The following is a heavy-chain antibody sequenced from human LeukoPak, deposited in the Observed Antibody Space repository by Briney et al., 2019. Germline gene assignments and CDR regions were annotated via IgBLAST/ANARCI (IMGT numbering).Heavy chain of an antibody. Sequence: GGSLRLSCAASGSNFNNYVMHWVRQAPGKGLEWVTEISFDGRKKTYVDSVKGRFTISRDSPKNTVYLQMDSLRAEDTAVYYCARGAEKILSFGEYPSDAFDIWGQGTMVSVTS. D-gene: IGHD3-10*01. CDR2: ISFDGRKK. CDR3: ARGAEKILSFGEYPSDAFDI. J-gene: IGHJ3*02. CDR1: GSNFNNYV. V-gene: IGHV3-30*03.